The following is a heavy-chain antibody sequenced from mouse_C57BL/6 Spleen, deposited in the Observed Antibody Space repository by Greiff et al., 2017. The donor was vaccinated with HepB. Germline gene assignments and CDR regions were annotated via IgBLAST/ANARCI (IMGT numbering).Heavy chain of an antibody. Sequence: QVHVKQPGAELVMPGASVKLSCKASGYTFTSYWMHWVKQRPGQGLEWIGEIDPSDSYTNYNQKFKGKSTLTVDKSSSTAYMQLSSLTSEDSAVYYCARRRGEVAYYFDYWGQGTTLTVSS. CDR1: GYTFTSYW. V-gene: IGHV1-69*01. CDR2: IDPSDSYT. J-gene: IGHJ2*01. D-gene: IGHD1-1*02. CDR3: ARRRGEVAYYFDY.